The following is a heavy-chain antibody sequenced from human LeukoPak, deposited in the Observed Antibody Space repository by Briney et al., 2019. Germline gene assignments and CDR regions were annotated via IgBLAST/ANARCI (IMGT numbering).Heavy chain of an antibody. Sequence: GRSLRLSCAASGFTFSSYAMHWVRQAPGKGLEWVAVISYDGSNKYYADSVKGRFTISRDNSKNTLYLQMNSLRAEDTAVYSCARAGNRPYYYYGMDVWGQGTTVTVSS. J-gene: IGHJ6*02. D-gene: IGHD1-14*01. CDR3: ARAGNRPYYYYGMDV. CDR2: ISYDGSNK. V-gene: IGHV3-30-3*01. CDR1: GFTFSSYA.